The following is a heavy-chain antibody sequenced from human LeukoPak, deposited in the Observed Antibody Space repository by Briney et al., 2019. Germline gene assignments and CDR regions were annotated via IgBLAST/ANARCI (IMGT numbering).Heavy chain of an antibody. J-gene: IGHJ4*02. CDR1: GFTFSSYS. CDR3: ARDKQEHGFRTGVGLDY. D-gene: IGHD3/OR15-3a*01. Sequence: PGGSLRLSCAASGFTFSSYSMNWVRQAPGKGLEWVSSISSSSSYIYYADSVKGRFTISRDNAKNSLYLQMNSLRAEDTAVYYCARDKQEHGFRTGVGLDYWGQGTLVNVSS. V-gene: IGHV3-21*01. CDR2: ISSSSSYI.